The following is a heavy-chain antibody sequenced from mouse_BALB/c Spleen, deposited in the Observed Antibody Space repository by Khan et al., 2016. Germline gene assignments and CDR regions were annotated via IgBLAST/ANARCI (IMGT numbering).Heavy chain of an antibody. CDR2: IDPYNGDT. Sequence: VRLQQSGPELVKPGASVTVSCKASGYAFTSYNMYWVKQSLGKSLEWIGYIDPYNGDTNYNQKFKGKATLTVDKSSSTAYMHLNSLTSEDSAVYYCASDLLWYAMDYWGQGTSVTVSS. CDR3: ASDLLWYAMDY. V-gene: IGHV1S135*01. CDR1: GYAFTSYN. D-gene: IGHD2-1*01. J-gene: IGHJ4*01.